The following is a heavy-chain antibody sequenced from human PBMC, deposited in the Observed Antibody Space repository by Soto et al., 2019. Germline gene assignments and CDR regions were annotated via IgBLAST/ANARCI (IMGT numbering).Heavy chain of an antibody. CDR3: AREKPRGYDFWSGQDAFDI. J-gene: IGHJ3*02. Sequence: SVKVSCKASGGTFSSYAISWVRQAPGQGLEWMGGIIPIFGTANYAQKFQGRVTITADESTSTAYMELSSLRSEDTAVYYCAREKPRGYDFWSGQDAFDIWAKGQWSPSPQ. CDR2: IIPIFGTA. V-gene: IGHV1-69*13. D-gene: IGHD3-3*01. CDR1: GGTFSSYA.